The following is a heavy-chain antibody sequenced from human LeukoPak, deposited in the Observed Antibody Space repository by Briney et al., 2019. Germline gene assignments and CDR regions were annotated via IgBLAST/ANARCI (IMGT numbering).Heavy chain of an antibody. Sequence: GGSLRLSCAASGFTFSNAWMSWVRQAPGKGLEWVGRIKSKTDGGTTDYAAPVKGRFTISRDDSKNPLYLQMNSLKTEDTAVYYCTTDQVGSSWPYYFDYWGQGTLVTVSS. CDR1: GFTFSNAW. J-gene: IGHJ4*02. CDR3: TTDQVGSSWPYYFDY. CDR2: IKSKTDGGTT. D-gene: IGHD6-13*01. V-gene: IGHV3-15*01.